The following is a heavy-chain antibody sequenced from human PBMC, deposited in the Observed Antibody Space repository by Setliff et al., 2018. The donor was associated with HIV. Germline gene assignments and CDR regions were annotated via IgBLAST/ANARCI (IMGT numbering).Heavy chain of an antibody. CDR2: IYNSEMI. Sequence: SETLSLTCIVSGASISSDTWSWIRQPPGKGLQWIGFIYNSEMINYNPSLKSRVSMSLDTSKNQFSLKLSSVTAADTAVYYCARGPTYNFWSGYYTRASFDPWGQGTLVTVSS. D-gene: IGHD3-3*01. CDR3: ARGPTYNFWSGYYTRASFDP. V-gene: IGHV4-59*12. CDR1: GASISSDT. J-gene: IGHJ5*02.